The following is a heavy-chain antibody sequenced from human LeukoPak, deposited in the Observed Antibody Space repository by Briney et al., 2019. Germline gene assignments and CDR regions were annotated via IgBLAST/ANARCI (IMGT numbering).Heavy chain of an antibody. V-gene: IGHV6-1*01. CDR2: TYYRSKWYN. Sequence: SPTLSLTCDISGDSVSSNNGAWNWIRQSPSRGLEWLGRTYYRSKWYNDYAGSLNGRITISPDTSKNQFSLHLNSVTPEDTAVYYCARDLGNTGWYTFDYWGQGILVTVSS. CDR3: ARDLGNTGWYTFDY. CDR1: GDSVSSNNGA. J-gene: IGHJ4*02. D-gene: IGHD6-19*01.